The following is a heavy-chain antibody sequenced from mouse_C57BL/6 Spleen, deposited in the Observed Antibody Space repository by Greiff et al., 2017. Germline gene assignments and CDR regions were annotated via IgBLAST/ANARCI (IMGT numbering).Heavy chain of an antibody. CDR3: ARDGSSPWFAY. J-gene: IGHJ3*01. CDR1: GYTFTSYW. V-gene: IGHV1-64*01. CDR2: IHPNSGST. Sequence: QVQLQQPGAELVKPGASVKLSCKASGYTFTSYWMHWVQQRPGQGLEWIGMIHPNSGSTNYNEKFKRKATLTVDKSSSTAYMQLSSLTSEDSAVYYCARDGSSPWFAYWGQGTLVTVSA. D-gene: IGHD1-1*01.